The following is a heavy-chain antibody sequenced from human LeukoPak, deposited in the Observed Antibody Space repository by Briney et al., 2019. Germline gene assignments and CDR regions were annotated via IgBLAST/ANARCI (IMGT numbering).Heavy chain of an antibody. V-gene: IGHV3-30*18. CDR2: ISYDGSNK. D-gene: IGHD3-10*01. CDR1: GFIFNSHG. Sequence: GGSLRLSCAASGFIFNSHGMYWVRQAPGKGLEWVAVISYDGSNKYYADSVKGRFTISRDNSKNTLYLQLNSLTVEDTALYYCVKDRGPKGSGGMDVWGQGTTVTVSS. CDR3: VKDRGPKGSGGMDV. J-gene: IGHJ6*02.